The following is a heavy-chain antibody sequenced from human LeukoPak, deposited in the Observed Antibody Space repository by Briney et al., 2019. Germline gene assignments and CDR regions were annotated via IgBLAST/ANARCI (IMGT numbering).Heavy chain of an antibody. V-gene: IGHV5-51*01. CDR1: GYSFSTYW. D-gene: IGHD2-2*03. CDR3: ATHGYPTGGWPGGGGY. CDR2: IYPANSDT. J-gene: IGHJ4*02. Sequence: GESLKISCKGSGYSFSTYWIGWVRQMPGKGLEWMAIIYPANSDTRYSPSFQGQVTISADNSINTAYLQWSSLKASDTAMYYCATHGYPTGGWPGGGGYWGQGTLVTVSS.